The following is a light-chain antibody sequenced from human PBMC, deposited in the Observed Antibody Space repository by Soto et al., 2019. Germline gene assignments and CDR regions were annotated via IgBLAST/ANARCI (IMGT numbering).Light chain of an antibody. J-gene: IGKJ2*01. V-gene: IGKV3-20*01. CDR1: QSVSSSY. Sequence: EIVLTQSPGTLSLSPGERATLSCRASQSVSSSYLAWYQQKHGQAPRLLIYGASSRATGIPDRFSGSGSGTDFTLTIIRLEPEDFAVYYCQQYDSSPPAYTFGQGTRLEI. CDR2: GAS. CDR3: QQYDSSPPAYT.